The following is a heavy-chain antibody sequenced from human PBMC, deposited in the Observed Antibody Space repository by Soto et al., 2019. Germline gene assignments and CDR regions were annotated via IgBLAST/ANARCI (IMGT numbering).Heavy chain of an antibody. CDR1: GFTFSSYA. Sequence: QVQLVESGGGVVQPGRSLRLSCAASGFTFSSYAMHWVRQAPGKGLEWVAVISYDGSNKYYADSVKGRFTISRDNSKNPLYLQMNSLRAEDTAVYYCARALTMVRGVIYLVDYWGQGTLVTVSS. CDR3: ARALTMVRGVIYLVDY. V-gene: IGHV3-30-3*01. CDR2: ISYDGSNK. D-gene: IGHD3-10*01. J-gene: IGHJ4*02.